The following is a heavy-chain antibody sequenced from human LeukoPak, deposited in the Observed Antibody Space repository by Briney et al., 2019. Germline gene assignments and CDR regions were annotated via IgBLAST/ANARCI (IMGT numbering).Heavy chain of an antibody. V-gene: IGHV1-69*04. J-gene: IGHJ5*02. CDR3: ASSSTTPGNWFDP. CDR1: GGTFSSYA. D-gene: IGHD2-2*01. CDR2: IIPILGIA. Sequence: SVKVSCKASGGTFSSYAISWVRQAPGQGLEWMGRIIPILGIANYAQKFQGRVTITADKSTSTAYMELTSLRSEDTAVYYCASSSTTPGNWFDPWGQGTLVTVSS.